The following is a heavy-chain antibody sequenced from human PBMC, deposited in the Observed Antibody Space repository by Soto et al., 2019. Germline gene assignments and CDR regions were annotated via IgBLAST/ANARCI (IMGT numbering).Heavy chain of an antibody. Sequence: GASVKVSCKASGYTFTSYGISWVRQAPGQGLEWMGWISAYNGNTNYAQKLQGRVTMTTDTSTSTAYMELRSLRSDDTAVYYCARDNSLPVDSSGYYHNYYYYGMDVWGQGTTVTVSS. CDR2: ISAYNGNT. V-gene: IGHV1-18*01. D-gene: IGHD3-22*01. CDR3: ARDNSLPVDSSGYYHNYYYYGMDV. J-gene: IGHJ6*02. CDR1: GYTFTSYG.